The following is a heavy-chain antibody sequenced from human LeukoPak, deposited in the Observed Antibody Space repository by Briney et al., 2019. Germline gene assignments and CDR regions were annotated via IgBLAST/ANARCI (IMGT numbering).Heavy chain of an antibody. V-gene: IGHV3-30-3*01. J-gene: IGHJ4*02. CDR1: GFTFNSYA. CDR3: ARGSTYYDSSGQVPFDY. Sequence: GGSLRLSCAASGFTFNSYAMHWVRQAPGKGLEWVAVISNDGSNKYYADSVKGRFTISRDNSKNTLYLQMNSLRGEDTAVYYCARGSTYYDSSGQVPFDYWGQGTLVTVSS. D-gene: IGHD3-22*01. CDR2: ISNDGSNK.